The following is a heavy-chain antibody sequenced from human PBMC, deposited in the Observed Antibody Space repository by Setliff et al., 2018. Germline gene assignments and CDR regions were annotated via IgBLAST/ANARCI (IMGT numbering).Heavy chain of an antibody. Sequence: ASVKVSCKASGDTSTTYAIHWVRQAPGQGLEWMGWINAGNGNIRYSQNFQGRVTITRDTSASTAYMELSSLRSEDTAVYFCARAPAYVGNLMVVVTTEGYYFDSWGQGTLVTVSS. D-gene: IGHD3-22*01. CDR3: ARAPAYVGNLMVVVTTEGYYFDS. V-gene: IGHV1-3*01. CDR2: INAGNGNI. CDR1: GDTSTTYA. J-gene: IGHJ4*02.